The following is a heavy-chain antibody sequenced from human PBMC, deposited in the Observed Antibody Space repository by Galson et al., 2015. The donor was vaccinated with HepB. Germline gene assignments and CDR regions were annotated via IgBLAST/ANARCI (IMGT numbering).Heavy chain of an antibody. CDR2: ISSSSSYI. V-gene: IGHV3-21*01. Sequence: SLRLSCAASGFTFSSYSMNWVRQAPGKGLEWVSSISSSSSYIYYADSVKGRFTISRDNAKNSLYLQMNSLRAEDTAVYYCARFGLGGGAFDIWGQGTMVTVSS. CDR3: ARFGLGGGAFDI. J-gene: IGHJ3*02. D-gene: IGHD3-10*01. CDR1: GFTFSSYS.